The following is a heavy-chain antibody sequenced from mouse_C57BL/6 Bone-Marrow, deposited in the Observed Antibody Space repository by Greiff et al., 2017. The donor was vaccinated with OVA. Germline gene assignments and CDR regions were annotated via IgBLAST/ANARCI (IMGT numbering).Heavy chain of an antibody. Sequence: VQLQQSGAELARPGASVKLSCKASGYTFTSYGISWVKQRTGQGLEWIGEIYPRSGNTYYNETFKGKATLTADKSTSTAYMELRSLTSEDSAVYFCARDYYGSSPGDYWGQGTSVTVSS. D-gene: IGHD1-1*01. CDR1: GYTFTSYG. CDR2: IYPRSGNT. J-gene: IGHJ4*01. V-gene: IGHV1-81*01. CDR3: ARDYYGSSPGDY.